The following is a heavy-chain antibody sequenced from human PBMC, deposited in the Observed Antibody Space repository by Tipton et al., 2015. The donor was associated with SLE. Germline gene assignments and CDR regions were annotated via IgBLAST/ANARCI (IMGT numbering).Heavy chain of an antibody. CDR3: ARAVARVVYARVRAFDI. J-gene: IGHJ3*02. CDR1: EYSISSGYF. CDR2: IFHSGGT. V-gene: IGHV4-38-2*02. Sequence: TLSLTCSVSEYSISSGYFWGWIRQPPGKGLEWIGSIFHSGGTYYNPSLESRVTMSEDTSRNQFSLNLSSVTAADTAVYYCARAVARVVYARVRAFDIWGQGTLVTVSS. D-gene: IGHD2-8*02.